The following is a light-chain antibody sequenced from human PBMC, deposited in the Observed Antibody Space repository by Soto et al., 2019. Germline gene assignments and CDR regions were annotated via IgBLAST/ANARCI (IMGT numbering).Light chain of an antibody. CDR1: SSDVGGYNY. CDR2: DVS. V-gene: IGLV2-14*01. Sequence: QSALTQPASVSGSPXXXXTISCTGTSSDVGGYNYVSWYQQHPGKAPKLMIYDVSNRPSGVSNRFSGSKSGNTASLTISGLQAEDEADYYCSSYTSSSTLLYVFGTGTKVTVL. CDR3: SSYTSSSTLLYV. J-gene: IGLJ1*01.